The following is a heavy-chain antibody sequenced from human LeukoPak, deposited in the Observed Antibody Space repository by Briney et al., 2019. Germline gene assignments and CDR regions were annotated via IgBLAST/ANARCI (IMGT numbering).Heavy chain of an antibody. J-gene: IGHJ4*02. V-gene: IGHV3-23*01. D-gene: IGHD6-13*01. Sequence: PGGTLRLSCAASGFTFSSYGMSWVRQAPGKGLEWVSGISGSGGYTYYADSVKGRFTISRDNSKNTLYLQMNSLRAEDTAVYYSALAFPLDSSCRYWGQGTLVTVSS. CDR1: GFTFSSYG. CDR2: ISGSGGYT. CDR3: ALAFPLDSSCRY.